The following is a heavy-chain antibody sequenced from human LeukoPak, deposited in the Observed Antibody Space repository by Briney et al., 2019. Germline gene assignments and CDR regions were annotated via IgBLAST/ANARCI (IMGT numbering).Heavy chain of an antibody. Sequence: PSETLSLTCTVSGYSISSGYYWGWIRQPPGKGLEWIGSIYHSGSTYYNPSLKGRVTISVDTSKNQFSLKLSSVTAADTAVYYCASVIPAAKFDYWGQGILVTVSS. CDR3: ASVIPAAKFDY. J-gene: IGHJ4*02. CDR2: IYHSGST. V-gene: IGHV4-38-2*02. D-gene: IGHD2-2*01. CDR1: GYSISSGYY.